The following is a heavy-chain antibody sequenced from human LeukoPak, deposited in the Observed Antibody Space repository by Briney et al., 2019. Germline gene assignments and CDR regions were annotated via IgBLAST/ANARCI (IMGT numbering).Heavy chain of an antibody. CDR2: ISSNSGDT. D-gene: IGHD6-19*01. CDR3: ARDKSGSSGWYSYFDY. Sequence: ASVKVSCKASGYTFTGYYMHRVRQAPRQGLEWMGWISSNSGDTNYAQKFQGRVTMTRDTSISTAYMELSRLRSDDTAVYYCARDKSGSSGWYSYFDYWGQGTLVTVSS. CDR1: GYTFTGYY. J-gene: IGHJ4*02. V-gene: IGHV1-2*02.